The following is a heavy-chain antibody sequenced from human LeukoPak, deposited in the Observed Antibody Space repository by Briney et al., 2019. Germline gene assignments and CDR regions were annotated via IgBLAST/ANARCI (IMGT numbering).Heavy chain of an antibody. J-gene: IGHJ4*02. CDR1: GGSISIYY. V-gene: IGHV4-59*12. Sequence: SETLSLTCSVSGGSISIYYWTWIRQIPGKGLEWIGYIYYTGTTNYNPLFESRATISVDTSKNQFSLKLTSVTAADTAVYYCAAVPESYYTVYYFNYWGQGTLVTVSS. CDR3: AAVPESYYTVYYFNY. CDR2: IYYTGTT. D-gene: IGHD3-10*01.